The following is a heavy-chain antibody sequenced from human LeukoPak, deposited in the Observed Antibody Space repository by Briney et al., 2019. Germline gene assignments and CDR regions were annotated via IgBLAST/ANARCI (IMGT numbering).Heavy chain of an antibody. J-gene: IGHJ4*02. CDR3: ARDPGGDCSSTSCYTY. Sequence: ASVKVSCKASGYTFTSYGISWVRQAPGQGLEWMGGISAYNGNTNYAQKLQGRVTMTTDTSTSTAYMELRSLRSDDTAVYYCARDPGGDCSSTSCYTYWGQGTLVTVSS. V-gene: IGHV1-18*01. CDR1: GYTFTSYG. CDR2: ISAYNGNT. D-gene: IGHD2-2*02.